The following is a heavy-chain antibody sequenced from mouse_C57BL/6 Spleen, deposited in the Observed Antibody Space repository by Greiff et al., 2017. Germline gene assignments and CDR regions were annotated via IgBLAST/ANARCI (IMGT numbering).Heavy chain of an antibody. Sequence: QVQLKESGAELMKPGASVKLSCKATGYTFTGYWIEWVKQRPGHGLEWIGEILPGSGSTNYTEKLKGKATFTADTSSNAADMQLSSLTTEDSAIDYCANYYGSSYGYFDVWVTGTTVTVSS. CDR3: ANYYGSSYGYFDV. J-gene: IGHJ1*03. D-gene: IGHD1-1*01. CDR1: GYTFTGYW. CDR2: ILPGSGST. V-gene: IGHV1-9*01.